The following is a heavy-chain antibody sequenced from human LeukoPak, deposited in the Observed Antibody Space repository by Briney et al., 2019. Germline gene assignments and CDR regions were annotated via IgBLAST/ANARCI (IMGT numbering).Heavy chain of an antibody. CDR2: IDPSDSYT. CDR1: GSSFTSYW. Sequence: GESLKISCKGSGSSFTSYWISWVRQMPGKGLEWMGRIDPSDSYTNYSPSFQGHVTISADKSISTAYLQWSSLKASDTAMYYCAGAGIAVAGNAEYFQHWGQGTLVTVSS. V-gene: IGHV5-10-1*01. CDR3: AGAGIAVAGNAEYFQH. J-gene: IGHJ1*01. D-gene: IGHD6-19*01.